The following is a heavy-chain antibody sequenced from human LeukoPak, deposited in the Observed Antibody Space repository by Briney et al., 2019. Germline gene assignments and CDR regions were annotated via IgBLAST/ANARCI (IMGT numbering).Heavy chain of an antibody. J-gene: IGHJ5*02. V-gene: IGHV4-59*12. Sequence: SETLSLTCTISGASISSFYWSWIRQPPGKGLEWIGCINYSGSTNYNPSLKSRVTISIDTSKNQFSLKLSSVTAADTAVYYCARDDTNWFDPWGQGTLVTVSS. D-gene: IGHD3-22*01. CDR3: ARDDTNWFDP. CDR2: INYSGST. CDR1: GASISSFY.